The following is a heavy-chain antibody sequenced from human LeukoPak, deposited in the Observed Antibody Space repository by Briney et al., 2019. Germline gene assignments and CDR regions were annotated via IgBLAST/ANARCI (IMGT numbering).Heavy chain of an antibody. V-gene: IGHV3-30-3*01. CDR3: ARENYDSSGYRFDY. J-gene: IGHJ4*02. CDR2: ISYDGSNK. D-gene: IGHD3-22*01. CDR1: GFTFSSYA. Sequence: PGRSLRLSCAASGFTFSSYAMHWVRQAPGKGLEWVAVISYDGSNKYYADSVKGRFTISRDNSKSTLYLQMNSLRAEDTAVYYCARENYDSSGYRFDYWGQGTLVTVSS.